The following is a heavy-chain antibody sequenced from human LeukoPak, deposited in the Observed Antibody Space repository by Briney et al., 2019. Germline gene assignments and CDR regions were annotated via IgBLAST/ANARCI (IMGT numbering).Heavy chain of an antibody. V-gene: IGHV4-39*01. D-gene: IGHD1-26*01. CDR2: IYYSGST. CDR3: ASLVGATSYFDY. J-gene: IGHJ4*02. CDR1: GGSISSSSYY. Sequence: SETLSLTCTVSGGSISSSSYYWGWIRQPPGKGLEWIGRIYYSGSTYYNPSLKSRVTISVDTSKNQFSLKLSSVTAADTAVYYCASLVGATSYFDYWGQGTLVTVSS.